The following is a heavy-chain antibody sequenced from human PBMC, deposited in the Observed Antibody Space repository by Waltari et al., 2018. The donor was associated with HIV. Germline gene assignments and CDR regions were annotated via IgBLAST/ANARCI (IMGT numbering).Heavy chain of an antibody. D-gene: IGHD6-19*01. CDR3: VRDWGYNNGWGAFDI. CDR1: GGSISSGSYY. V-gene: IGHV4-61*02. J-gene: IGHJ3*02. Sequence: QVQLQESGPGLVKPSQTLSLTCTVSGGSISSGSYYWSWIRQIAGKGLEWIGRIYTSGSTNYNPSLKRRVTISKDMSKNQFSLKLTSVTAADTAVYYCVRDWGYNNGWGAFDIWGQGTMVTFSS. CDR2: IYTSGST.